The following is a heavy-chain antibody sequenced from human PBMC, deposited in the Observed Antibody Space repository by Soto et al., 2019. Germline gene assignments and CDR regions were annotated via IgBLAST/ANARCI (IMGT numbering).Heavy chain of an antibody. CDR2: IYYSGST. V-gene: IGHV4-28*03. CDR1: GYSISSSNW. CDR3: ARAPQISGHHPDSFQH. D-gene: IGHD2-15*01. J-gene: IGHJ1*01. Sequence: PSETLSLTCAVSGYSISSSNWWGWIRQPPGKGLEWIGYIYYSGSTYYSPSLKSRVTMSVDTSKNQFSLKLSSVTAVDTAVYYCARAPQISGHHPDSFQHSGQGTLVTVS.